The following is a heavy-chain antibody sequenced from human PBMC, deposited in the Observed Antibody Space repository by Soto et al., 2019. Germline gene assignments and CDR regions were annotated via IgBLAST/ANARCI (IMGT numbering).Heavy chain of an antibody. D-gene: IGHD4-17*01. CDR1: GFTFSSFG. CDR3: AKDRWGDFGDLNLPGY. CDR2: ISDDGSSK. V-gene: IGHV3-30*18. Sequence: QVLLVESGGGVVQPGRSLRISCAVSGFTFSSFGMHWVRQAPGKGLEWGAVISDDGSSKHYADSLKGRFTISRDNSNNPLYLQMGSLGPEDAAVYYCAKDRWGDFGDLNLPGYWGQGTLVTVSS. J-gene: IGHJ4*02.